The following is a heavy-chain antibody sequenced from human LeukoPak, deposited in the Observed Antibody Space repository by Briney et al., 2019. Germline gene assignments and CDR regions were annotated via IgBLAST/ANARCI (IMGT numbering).Heavy chain of an antibody. J-gene: IGHJ6*02. Sequence: GGSLSLSCAASGLTASHSVNNAMSWVRHAPGKGLERVSGITTSASTYYADSVRGGFTISRENSNNTLYLHMDSLRAEDTAVYYCAKAPVRNYYYGLDVWGQGTTVTVSS. V-gene: IGHV3-23*01. D-gene: IGHD3-10*01. CDR3: AKAPVRNYYYGLDV. CDR1: GLTASHSVNNA. CDR2: ITTSAST.